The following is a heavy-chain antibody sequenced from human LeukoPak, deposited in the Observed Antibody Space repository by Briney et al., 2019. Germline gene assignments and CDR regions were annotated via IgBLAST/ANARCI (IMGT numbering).Heavy chain of an antibody. J-gene: IGHJ4*02. CDR1: GFTFSSYS. V-gene: IGHV4-34*01. CDR3: ARAGYCSGGSCGNFDY. CDR2: INHSGST. Sequence: GALRLSCAASGFTFSSYSMNWVRQPPGKGLEWIGEINHSGSTNYNPSLKSRVTISVDTSKNQFSLKLSSVTAADTAVYYCARAGYCSGGSCGNFDYWGQGTLVTVSS. D-gene: IGHD2-15*01.